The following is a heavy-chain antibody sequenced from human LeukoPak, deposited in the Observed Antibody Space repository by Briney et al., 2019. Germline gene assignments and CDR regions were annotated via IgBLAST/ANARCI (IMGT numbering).Heavy chain of an antibody. Sequence: GESLKISCKGSGYTFSSFWIGWVRQMPGKGLEWMGIIYPGDSDTRYSPAFQGQVTISADKSISTAYLQWSSLKASDTAIYYCARHVRDCSGGSCYSGVYYAMDVWGQGTTVTVS. CDR2: IYPGDSDT. CDR1: GYTFSSFW. CDR3: ARHVRDCSGGSCYSGVYYAMDV. J-gene: IGHJ6*02. V-gene: IGHV5-51*01. D-gene: IGHD2-15*01.